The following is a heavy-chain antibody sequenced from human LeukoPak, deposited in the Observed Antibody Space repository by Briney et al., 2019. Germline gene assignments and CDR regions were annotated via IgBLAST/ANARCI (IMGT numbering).Heavy chain of an antibody. CDR2: MNPNSGNT. V-gene: IGHV1-8*03. Sequence: ASVKVSCKASGYIFSDFYIHWVRQAPGQGLEWMGWMNPNSGNTGYAQKFQGRVTITRNTSISTAYMELSSLRSEDTAVYYCAVRGWLSTAVYYFDYWGQGTLVTVSS. CDR3: AVRGWLSTAVYYFDY. J-gene: IGHJ4*02. CDR1: GYIFSDFY. D-gene: IGHD3-22*01.